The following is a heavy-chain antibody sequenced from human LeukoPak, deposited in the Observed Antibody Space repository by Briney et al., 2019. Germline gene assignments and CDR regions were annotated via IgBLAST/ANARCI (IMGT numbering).Heavy chain of an antibody. D-gene: IGHD2-2*01. CDR1: GGSISSGGYY. CDR2: IYYSGST. Sequence: SETLSLTCTVSGGSISSGGYYWSWIRQHPGKGLEWIGYIYYSGSTYYNPSLKSRVTISVDTSKNQFSLKLSSVTAADTAVYYCARDRIVVVPAATPTLYYYYYYGMDVWGQGTTVTVSS. CDR3: ARDRIVVVPAATPTLYYYYYYGMDV. V-gene: IGHV4-31*03. J-gene: IGHJ6*02.